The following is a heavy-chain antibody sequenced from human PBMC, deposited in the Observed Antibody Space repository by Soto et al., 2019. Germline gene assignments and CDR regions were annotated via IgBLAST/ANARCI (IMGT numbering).Heavy chain of an antibody. CDR1: GFTFSDYS. Sequence: GSLRLSCAASGFTFSDYSTNWVRQAPGKGPEWVSYISSSSSTIYYADSVKGRFTISRDNAKNSLYLQLNSLRDEDTAVYYCARGLIYTMLRGVLRNCFDHWGQGILVTVSS. CDR2: ISSSSSTI. D-gene: IGHD3-10*01. CDR3: ARGLIYTMLRGVLRNCFDH. V-gene: IGHV3-48*02. J-gene: IGHJ5*02.